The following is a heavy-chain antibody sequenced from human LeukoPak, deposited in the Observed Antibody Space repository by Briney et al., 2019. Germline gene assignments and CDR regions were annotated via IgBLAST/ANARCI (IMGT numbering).Heavy chain of an antibody. CDR2: IYSGGST. J-gene: IGHJ4*02. CDR3: ASCPVAGTGGFDY. Sequence: GGSLRLSCAASGFTVSSNYMSWVRQAPGKGLVWVSVIYSGGSTYYADSVKGRFTISRDNSKNTLYLQMNSLRAEDTAVYYCASCPVAGTGGFDYWGQGTLVTVSS. D-gene: IGHD6-19*01. CDR1: GFTVSSNY. V-gene: IGHV3-53*01.